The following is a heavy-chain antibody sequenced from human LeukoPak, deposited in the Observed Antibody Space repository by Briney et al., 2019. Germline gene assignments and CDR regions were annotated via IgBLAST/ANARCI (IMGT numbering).Heavy chain of an antibody. CDR1: GGSISNHF. J-gene: IGHJ4*02. D-gene: IGHD2-21*02. CDR3: ARDVALSYCGGDCLPDY. V-gene: IGHV4-4*07. Sequence: PSETLSLTCTVSGGSISNHFWSWIRQPAGKGLEWIGRIYSTGSTDYNPSLKSRVTVSLGTSKNQFSLSLTSVTAADTAVYYCARDVALSYCGGDCLPDYWGQGILVTVSS. CDR2: IYSTGST.